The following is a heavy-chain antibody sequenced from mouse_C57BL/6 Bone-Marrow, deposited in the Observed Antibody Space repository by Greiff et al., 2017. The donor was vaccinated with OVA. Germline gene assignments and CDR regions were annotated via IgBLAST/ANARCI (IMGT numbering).Heavy chain of an antibody. CDR2: LWTGGGT. CDR1: GFSLTSYA. CDR3: ARGGREGFAD. J-gene: IGHJ3*01. D-gene: IGHD3-3*01. V-gene: IGHV2-9-1*01. Sequence: VQLQQSGPGLVAPSQSLSITCTVSGFSLTSYAISWVRQPPGKGLEWLGVLWTGGGTNSNSALQSRLSLSKDNSKSQVFLKMNRLQTADTAMSSCARGGREGFADWGKGTLVTVSA.